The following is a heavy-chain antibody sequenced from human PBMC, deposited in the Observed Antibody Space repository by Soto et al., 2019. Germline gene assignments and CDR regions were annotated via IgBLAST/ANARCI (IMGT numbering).Heavy chain of an antibody. J-gene: IGHJ1*01. D-gene: IGHD6-13*01. CDR3: ARPPPRYSSSWFGINFQH. Sequence: SETLSLTCAVYGGSFSGYYWSWIRQPPGKGLEWIGEINHSGSTNYNPSLKSRVTISVDTSKNQFSLRLSSVTAADTAWYYGARPPPRYSSSWFGINFQHWGQGTLVTVSS. V-gene: IGHV4-34*01. CDR2: INHSGST. CDR1: GGSFSGYY.